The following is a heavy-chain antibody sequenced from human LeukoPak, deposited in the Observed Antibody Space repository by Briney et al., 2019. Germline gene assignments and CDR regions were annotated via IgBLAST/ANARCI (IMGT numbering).Heavy chain of an antibody. CDR1: GGSFSGYY. CDR2: INHSGST. Sequence: SETLSLTCAVYGGSFSGYYWSWIRQPPGKGLEWIGEINHSGSTNYNPSLKSRVTISVDTSKNQFSLKLSSVTAADTAVYYCASGGYCSGGSCYSPPAYWGQGTPVTVSS. CDR3: ASGGYCSGGSCYSPPAY. D-gene: IGHD2-15*01. V-gene: IGHV4-34*01. J-gene: IGHJ4*02.